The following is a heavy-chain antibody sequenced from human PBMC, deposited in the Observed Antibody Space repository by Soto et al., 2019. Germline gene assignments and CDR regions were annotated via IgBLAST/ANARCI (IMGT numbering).Heavy chain of an antibody. J-gene: IGHJ4*02. CDR2: IYYSGST. CDR3: ARTLGSGYYYFDY. D-gene: IGHD3-22*01. Sequence: PSETLSLTCTVSGGSISSGGYYWSWIRQHPGKGLEWIGYIYYSGSTYYNPSLKSRVTISVDTSKNQFSLKLSSVTAADTAVYYCARTLGSGYYYFDYWGQGTLVTVSS. CDR1: GGSISSGGYY. V-gene: IGHV4-31*03.